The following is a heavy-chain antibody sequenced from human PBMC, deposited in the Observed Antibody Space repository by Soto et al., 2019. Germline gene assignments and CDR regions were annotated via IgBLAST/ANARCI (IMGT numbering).Heavy chain of an antibody. CDR2: ISGSGGST. CDR3: AKSIAVAGDYYYYGMDV. V-gene: IGHV3-23*01. J-gene: IGHJ6*02. Sequence: GGSLRLSCAASGFTFSSYAMSWVRQAPGKGLEWVSAISGSGGSTYYADSVKGRFTISRDNSKNTLYLQMNSLRAEDTAVYYCAKSIAVAGDYYYYGMDVWGQGTTVTVSS. CDR1: GFTFSSYA. D-gene: IGHD6-19*01.